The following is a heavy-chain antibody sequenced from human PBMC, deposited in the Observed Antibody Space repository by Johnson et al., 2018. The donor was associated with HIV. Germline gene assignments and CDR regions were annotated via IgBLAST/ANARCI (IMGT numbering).Heavy chain of an antibody. D-gene: IGHD5-12*01. CDR3: AKVRGWSDDTFDI. J-gene: IGHJ3*02. CDR2: ISYDGANK. V-gene: IGHV3-30-3*01. CDR1: GFTFSTYD. Sequence: QVQLVESGGGVVQSGRSLRLSCAASGFTFSTYDMHWVRQAPGKGLEWVAVISYDGANKYYADSVKGRFTISRDNSKNTLYLQMNSLRAEDTAVYYCAKVRGWSDDTFDIWGQGTMVTVSS.